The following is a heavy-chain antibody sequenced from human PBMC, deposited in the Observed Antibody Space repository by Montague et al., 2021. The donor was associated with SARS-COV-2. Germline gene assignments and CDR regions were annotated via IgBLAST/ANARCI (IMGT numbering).Heavy chain of an antibody. V-gene: IGHV4-4*07. Sequence: SETLSLTCSISGVSITSYYWSWVRQPAGKGLEWIGHIYASGNTNYSPSLKSRVRLSIDNPKNQFSLNLESLTAADTAVYYCVRDGGNWYYFDYWGQGALVTVSS. CDR2: IYASGNT. D-gene: IGHD3-16*01. CDR1: GVSITSYY. CDR3: VRDGGNWYYFDY. J-gene: IGHJ4*02.